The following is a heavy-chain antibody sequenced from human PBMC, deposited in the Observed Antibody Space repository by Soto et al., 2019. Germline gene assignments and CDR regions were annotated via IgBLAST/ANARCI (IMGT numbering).Heavy chain of an antibody. J-gene: IGHJ3*02. CDR3: ARAGGVAQRDSSGYYYGDSAFDI. D-gene: IGHD3-22*01. CDR2: INPDSGAT. CDR1: GYTFTTYY. V-gene: IGHV1-2*02. Sequence: GASVKVSCKASGYTFTTYYIHWVRQAPGQGLEWMAWINPDSGATYSAPKFQGRVTVTSDTSISTASMEMSRLRSEDTAVYYCARAGGVAQRDSSGYYYGDSAFDIWGQGTMVTVSS.